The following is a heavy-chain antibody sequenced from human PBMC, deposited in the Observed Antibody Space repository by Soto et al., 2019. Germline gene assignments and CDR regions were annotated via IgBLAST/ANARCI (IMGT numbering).Heavy chain of an antibody. CDR3: ARARTVNYYGMDV. CDR1: GFTFSNYW. Sequence: PGGSLRLSCAASGFTFSNYWMSWVRQAPGKGLEWVTNIKQDGSEIYYVDSVKGRFTISRDNAKSSLFLQMNRLRAEDTAVYFCARARTVNYYGMDVWGRGTTVTVSS. J-gene: IGHJ6*02. V-gene: IGHV3-7*05. CDR2: IKQDGSEI.